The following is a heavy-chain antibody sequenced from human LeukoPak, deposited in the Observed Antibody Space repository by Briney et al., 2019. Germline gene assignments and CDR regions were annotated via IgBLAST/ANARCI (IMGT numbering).Heavy chain of an antibody. Sequence: SQTLSLTCTVSGGSISSGSYYCSWIRQPAGKGLEWIGRIYTSESTNYNPSLKSRVTISVDTSKNQFSLRLSSVTAADTAVYYCARDSDLWLGEQPSGNDAFDIWGQGTMVTVSS. J-gene: IGHJ3*02. CDR3: ARDSDLWLGEQPSGNDAFDI. CDR2: IYTSEST. V-gene: IGHV4-61*02. D-gene: IGHD3-10*01. CDR1: GGSISSGSYY.